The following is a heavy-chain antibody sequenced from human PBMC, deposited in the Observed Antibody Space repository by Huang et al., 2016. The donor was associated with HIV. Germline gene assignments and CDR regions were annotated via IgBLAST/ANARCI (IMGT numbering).Heavy chain of an antibody. CDR2: LAPEHGET. D-gene: IGHD2-21*01. CDR3: ATGFDTYYDI. V-gene: IGHV1-24*01. J-gene: IGHJ3*02. CDR1: GYTLTDLS. Sequence: QVQLVQSGAEVKKPGASVKVSCKVSGYTLTDLSIHWVRQAPGKGLEWMEGLAPEHGETNYAQSRQGRVTMTAYTATDTAYMERNSLRSEDTAVYYCATGFDTYYDIWGQGTMVIASS.